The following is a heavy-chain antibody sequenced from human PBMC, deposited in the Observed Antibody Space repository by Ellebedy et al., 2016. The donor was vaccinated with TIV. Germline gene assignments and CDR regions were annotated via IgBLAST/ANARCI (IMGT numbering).Heavy chain of an antibody. V-gene: IGHV3-64D*06. CDR3: VKDEGYSYGYAYYYYGMDV. J-gene: IGHJ6*02. CDR1: GFTFSSYA. Sequence: GGSLRLSCSASGFTFSSYAMHWVRQAPGKGLEYVSAISSNGGSTYYADSVKGRFTISRDNSKNTLYLQMSSLRAEDTAVYYCVKDEGYSYGYAYYYYGMDVWGQGPTVTVSS. CDR2: ISSNGGST. D-gene: IGHD5-18*01.